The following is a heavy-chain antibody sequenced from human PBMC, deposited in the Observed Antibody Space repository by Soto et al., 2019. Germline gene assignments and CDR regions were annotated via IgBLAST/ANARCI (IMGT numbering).Heavy chain of an antibody. V-gene: IGHV4-34*01. J-gene: IGHJ4*02. D-gene: IGHD3-3*01. CDR2: INHSGST. Sequence: PSETLSLTCAVYGGSFSGYYWSWIRQPPGKGLEWIGEINHSGSTNYNPSLKSRVTISVDTSKNQFSLKLSSVTAADTAVYYCARVPFWSGYYYFDYWGQGTLVTVSS. CDR1: GGSFSGYY. CDR3: ARVPFWSGYYYFDY.